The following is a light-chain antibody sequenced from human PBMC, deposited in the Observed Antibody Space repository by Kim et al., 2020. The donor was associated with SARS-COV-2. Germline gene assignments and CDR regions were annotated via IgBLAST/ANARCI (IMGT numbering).Light chain of an antibody. CDR3: QSRDSGGNVV. CDR2: GRS. Sequence: SSELTQDPAVSVALGQTVRITCQGDSLRSYYATWYQQKPRQAPLLVIFGRSNRPSGIPDRFSGSTSGNTASLTISGDQAEDEADFYCQSRDSGGNVVFGGGTQLTVL. J-gene: IGLJ2*01. CDR1: SLRSYY. V-gene: IGLV3-19*01.